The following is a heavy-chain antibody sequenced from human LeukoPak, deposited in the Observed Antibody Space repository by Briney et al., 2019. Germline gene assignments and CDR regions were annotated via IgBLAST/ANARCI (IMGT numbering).Heavy chain of an antibody. CDR2: ISAYNGNT. V-gene: IGHV1-18*01. D-gene: IGHD3-9*01. CDR3: VLHDILTGYYAYFDY. Sequence: ASVKVSCKASGYTFTSYGISWVRQAPGQGLEWMGWISAYNGNTNYAQKLQGRVTMTTDTSTSTAYVELRSLRSDDTAVYYCVLHDILTGYYAYFDYWGQGTLVTVSS. J-gene: IGHJ4*02. CDR1: GYTFTSYG.